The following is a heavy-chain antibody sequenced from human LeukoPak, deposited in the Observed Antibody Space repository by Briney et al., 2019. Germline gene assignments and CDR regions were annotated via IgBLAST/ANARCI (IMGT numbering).Heavy chain of an antibody. CDR2: INHSGST. Sequence: PSETLSLTCAVYGGSFSGYYWSWIRQPPGKGLEWIGEINHSGSTNYNPSLKSRVTISVDTSKNQFSLKLSSVTAADTAVYYCARAGYQLLPFDYWGQGTLVTVSS. D-gene: IGHD2-2*01. V-gene: IGHV4-34*01. CDR1: GGSFSGYY. J-gene: IGHJ4*02. CDR3: ARAGYQLLPFDY.